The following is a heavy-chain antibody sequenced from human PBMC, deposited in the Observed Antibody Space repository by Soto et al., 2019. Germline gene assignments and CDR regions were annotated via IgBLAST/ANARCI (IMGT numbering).Heavy chain of an antibody. J-gene: IGHJ6*02. Sequence: ASVKVSCKASGGTFSSYTISWVRQAPGQGLEWMGRIIPILGIANYAQKFQGRVTITADKSTSTAYMELSSLRSEDTAVYYCAILHYDILTGLSYYYYGMDVWGQGTTVTVSS. CDR3: AILHYDILTGLSYYYYGMDV. CDR2: IIPILGIA. CDR1: GGTFSSYT. V-gene: IGHV1-69*02. D-gene: IGHD3-9*01.